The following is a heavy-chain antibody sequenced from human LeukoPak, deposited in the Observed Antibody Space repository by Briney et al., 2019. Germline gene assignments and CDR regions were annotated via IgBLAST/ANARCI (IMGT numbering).Heavy chain of an antibody. V-gene: IGHV3-21*01. Sequence: GGSLRLSCATSVFTFVDYGLSGVGRAPGKGREWVSSISSSRSYIYYADSVKGRFTISRDNAKNSLYLQMNSLRAEDTAVYYCARVGDCSSTSCYSLFVYYGMDVWGQGTTVTVSS. CDR3: ARVGDCSSTSCYSLFVYYGMDV. J-gene: IGHJ6*02. D-gene: IGHD2-2*01. CDR1: VFTFVDYG. CDR2: ISSSRSYI.